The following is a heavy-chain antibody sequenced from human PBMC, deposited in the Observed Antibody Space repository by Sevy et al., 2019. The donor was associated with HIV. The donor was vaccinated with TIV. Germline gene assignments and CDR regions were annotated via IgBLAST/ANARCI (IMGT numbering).Heavy chain of an antibody. V-gene: IGHV3-49*04. J-gene: IGHJ4*02. CDR3: TRWKAAQSIFDY. Sequence: GGSLRLSCTASGFTFGDYCMSWVRPAPEKGLEWVAFIKSDVYGGTVDHAASVRGRFVISRDDSETIAYLQMNDLKTEDTGVYCCTRWKAAQSIFDYWGQGALVTVSS. CDR2: IKSDVYGGTV. CDR1: GFTFGDYC. D-gene: IGHD6-13*01.